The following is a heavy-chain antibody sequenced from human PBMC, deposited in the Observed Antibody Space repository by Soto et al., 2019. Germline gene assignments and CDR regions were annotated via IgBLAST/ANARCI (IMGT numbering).Heavy chain of an antibody. J-gene: IGHJ6*02. CDR1: GFTFSSYA. Sequence: GGSLRLSCAASGFTFSSYAMSWVRQAPGKGLEWVSAISGSGGSTYYADSVKGRFTISRDNSKNTLYLQMNSLRAEDTAVYYCAKAPSGPYYYYGMDVWGQGTTVTVSS. CDR2: ISGSGGST. CDR3: AKAPSGPYYYYGMDV. V-gene: IGHV3-23*01.